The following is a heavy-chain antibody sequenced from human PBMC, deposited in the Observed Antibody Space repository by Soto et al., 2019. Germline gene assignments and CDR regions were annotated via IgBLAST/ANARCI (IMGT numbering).Heavy chain of an antibody. CDR3: ARASSPLIVVAATNPIYFDP. D-gene: IGHD2-15*01. Sequence: GASVKVSCKASGYTFTIYGISWVRQAPGQGLEWMGWISAYNGNTNYAQKLQGRVTMTTDTSTSTAYMELRSLRSDDTAVYYCARASSPLIVVAATNPIYFDPWGQGPLVTVS. CDR1: GYTFTIYG. J-gene: IGHJ5*02. CDR2: ISAYNGNT. V-gene: IGHV1-18*01.